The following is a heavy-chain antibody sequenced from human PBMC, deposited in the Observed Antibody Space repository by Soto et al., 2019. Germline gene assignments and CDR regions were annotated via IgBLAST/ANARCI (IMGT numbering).Heavy chain of an antibody. J-gene: IGHJ5*02. V-gene: IGHV1-8*01. CDR1: GYTFTSYD. Sequence: QVQLVQSGAEVKKPGASVKVSCKASGYTFTSYDINWVRQATGQGLEWMGWMNPNSGNTGYAQKFQGRVTMTRNTSISTAYMELSSLRSEDTAVYYCARFRYYYDSSGYYSWWFAPWGQGTLVTVSS. CDR3: ARFRYYYDSSGYYSWWFAP. D-gene: IGHD3-22*01. CDR2: MNPNSGNT.